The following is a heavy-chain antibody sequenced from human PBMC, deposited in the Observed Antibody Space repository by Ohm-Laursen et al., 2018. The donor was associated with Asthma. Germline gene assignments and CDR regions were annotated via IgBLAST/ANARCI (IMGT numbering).Heavy chain of an antibody. CDR2: INPDGRET. CDR3: ARDPPVTTVTTGEYFDY. D-gene: IGHD4-17*01. CDR1: GFTFSSYA. Sequence: GSLRLSCTASGFTFSSYAMHWVRQAPGKGLEWVANINPDGRETRHVDSVKGRFTISRDNAKSSLYLQMNSLTVEDTAVYYCARDPPVTTVTTGEYFDYWGKGTLVTVTS. J-gene: IGHJ4*02. V-gene: IGHV3-7*03.